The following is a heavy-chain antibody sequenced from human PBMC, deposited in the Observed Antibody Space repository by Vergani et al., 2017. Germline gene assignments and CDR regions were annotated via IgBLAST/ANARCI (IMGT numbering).Heavy chain of an antibody. Sequence: QVKLQESGPGLVKPSETLSLICAVSGDSITNGGFSLNWIRQSPGKGPEWIGYIFPSGNSDYNQSLKHRVSISLDKSKNQFSLWVNSVTAADTAVYFCARASLRALVGYYYYMDVWGKGKTVVVSS. D-gene: IGHD3-16*02. CDR1: GDSITNGGFS. CDR3: ARASLRALVGYYYYMDV. CDR2: IFPSGNS. J-gene: IGHJ6*03. V-gene: IGHV4-30-2*06.